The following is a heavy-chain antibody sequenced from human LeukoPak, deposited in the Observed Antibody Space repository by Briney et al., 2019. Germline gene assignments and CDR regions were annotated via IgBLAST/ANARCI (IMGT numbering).Heavy chain of an antibody. CDR2: IYYSGST. J-gene: IGHJ4*02. CDR1: GGSISSYY. Sequence: SETLSLTCTVSGGSISSYYWSWIRQPPGKGLEGIGYIYYSGSTNYNPSLKSRVTISVDTSKNQFSLKLSAVTAADTAVYYCARSSGYDILTGYYHYFDYWGQGTLVTVSS. V-gene: IGHV4-59*01. CDR3: ARSSGYDILTGYYHYFDY. D-gene: IGHD3-9*01.